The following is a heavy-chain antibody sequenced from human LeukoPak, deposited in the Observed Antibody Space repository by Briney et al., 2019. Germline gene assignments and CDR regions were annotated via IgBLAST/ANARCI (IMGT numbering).Heavy chain of an antibody. CDR1: GGSISSYY. J-gene: IGHJ4*02. CDR3: ARTRYDSSPYYFDY. CDR2: IYYSGST. V-gene: IGHV4-59*01. D-gene: IGHD3-22*01. Sequence: PSETLSLTCSVSGGSISSYYWSWIRQPPGKGLEWIGYIYYSGSTNYNPSLKSRVTISVDTSKNQFSLKLSSVTAADTAVYYCARTRYDSSPYYFDYWGQGTLVTVSS.